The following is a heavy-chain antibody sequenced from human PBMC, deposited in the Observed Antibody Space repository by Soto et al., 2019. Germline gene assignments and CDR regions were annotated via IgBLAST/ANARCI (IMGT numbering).Heavy chain of an antibody. V-gene: IGHV1-69*01. CDR2: IIPVFGLV. CDR3: AGGRIVVVGSLAYYGMDV. J-gene: IGHJ6*01. D-gene: IGHD3-22*01. Sequence: QVHLLLQSGAEVKKPGSSVKVSCKASGGTPSNSAISWVRQAPGQGLEWMGGIIPVFGLVKYAQNFQGRVTITAEESTNTAYMELRSLRPEDTAVYYCAGGRIVVVGSLAYYGMDVWAQGTTVAVSS. CDR1: GGTPSNSA.